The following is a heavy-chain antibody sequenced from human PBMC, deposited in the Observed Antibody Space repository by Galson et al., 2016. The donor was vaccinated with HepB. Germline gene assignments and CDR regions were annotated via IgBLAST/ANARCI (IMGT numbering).Heavy chain of an antibody. CDR3: AREETTVSGMDV. CDR2: INPNSGGT. Sequence: HWVRQAPGQGLEWMGRINPNSGGTNYEQKFQGRVTMTRDTSISTAYMELSRLRSDDTAVYYCAREETTVSGMDVWGQGTTVTVSS. J-gene: IGHJ6*02. V-gene: IGHV1-2*02. D-gene: IGHD4-17*01.